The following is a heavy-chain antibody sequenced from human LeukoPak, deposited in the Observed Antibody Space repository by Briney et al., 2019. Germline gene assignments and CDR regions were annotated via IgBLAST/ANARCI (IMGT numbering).Heavy chain of an antibody. V-gene: IGHV3-74*01. CDR1: GFTFSSYW. J-gene: IGHJ4*02. CDR3: ARLFRCGGDCYSGGGDFDF. CDR2: IIGDGSST. Sequence: PGGSLRLSCAASGFTFSSYWMHWVRQAPGKGLVWVSRIIGDGSSTTYADSVKGRFTISRDNAKNTLYLQMKSLRPEDTAVYYCARLFRCGGDCYSGGGDFDFWGQGALVTVSS. D-gene: IGHD2-21*02.